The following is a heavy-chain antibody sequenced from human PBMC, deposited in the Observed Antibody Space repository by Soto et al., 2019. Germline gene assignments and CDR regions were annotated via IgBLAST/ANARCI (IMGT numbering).Heavy chain of an antibody. Sequence: GASVKVSCKASGGTFSSYAISWVRQAPGQGLEWMGGIIPIFGTANYAQKFQGRVTITADESTSTAYMELSSLSSADTAVYYCARDPRSGYTISGWFDHWDQGTLVIVSS. CDR2: IIPIFGTA. CDR1: GGTFSSYA. V-gene: IGHV1-69*13. CDR3: ARDPRSGYTISGWFDH. J-gene: IGHJ5*02. D-gene: IGHD3-22*01.